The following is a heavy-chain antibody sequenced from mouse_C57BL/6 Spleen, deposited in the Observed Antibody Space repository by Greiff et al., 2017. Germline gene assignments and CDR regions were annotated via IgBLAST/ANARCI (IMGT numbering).Heavy chain of an antibody. J-gene: IGHJ2*01. CDR1: GYTFTSYW. V-gene: IGHV1-55*01. CDR2: IYPGSGST. Sequence: VQLQQPGAELVKPGASVKMSCKASGYTFTSYWITWVKQRPGQGLEWIGDIYPGSGSTNYNEKFKSKATLTVDTSSSTAYMQLSSLTSEDSAVYYCARRLTGTVPFDYWGQGTTLTVSS. CDR3: ARRLTGTVPFDY. D-gene: IGHD4-1*01.